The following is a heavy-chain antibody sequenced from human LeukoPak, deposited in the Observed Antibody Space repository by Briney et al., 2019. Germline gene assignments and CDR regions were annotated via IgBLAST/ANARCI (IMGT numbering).Heavy chain of an antibody. J-gene: IGHJ4*02. CDR3: ARDQPIGYNYGYPFDN. D-gene: IGHD5-18*01. CDR1: GFTFSDYY. V-gene: IGHV3-11*04. Sequence: NPGGSLRLSCAASGFTFSDYYMSWIRQAPGKGLEWVSYISSSGSTIYYADSVKGRFTISRDNAKNSLYLQMNNLRVEDTAVYYCARDQPIGYNYGYPFDNWGQGTLVTVSS. CDR2: ISSSGSTI.